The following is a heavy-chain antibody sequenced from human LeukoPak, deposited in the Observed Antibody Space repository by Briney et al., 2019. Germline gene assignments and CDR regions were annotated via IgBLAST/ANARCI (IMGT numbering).Heavy chain of an antibody. V-gene: IGHV3-7*03. Sequence: PGGSLRLSCAASGFTFSSYWMSWVRQAPGKGLEWVANIKQDGSEKYYVDSVKGRFTISRDNAKNSLYLQMNSLRAEDTAVYYCARVVAATPWYNWFDPWGQGTLVTVSS. CDR2: IKQDGSEK. D-gene: IGHD2-15*01. CDR3: ARVVAATPWYNWFDP. CDR1: GFTFSSYW. J-gene: IGHJ5*02.